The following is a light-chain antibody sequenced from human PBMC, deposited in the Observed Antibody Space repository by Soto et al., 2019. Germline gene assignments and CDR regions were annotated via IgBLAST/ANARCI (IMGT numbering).Light chain of an antibody. J-gene: IGKJ4*01. CDR3: QQYNSYPLT. CDR1: QSISSW. V-gene: IGKV1-5*03. CDR2: KAS. Sequence: DIQMNQSPPTLSASVEDRVTTTCRARQSISSWLAWYQQKPGKAPKLLIYKASSLESGVPSRFSGSGSGTEFTLTISSLQPDDFATYYCQQYNSYPLTFGGGTKVDIK.